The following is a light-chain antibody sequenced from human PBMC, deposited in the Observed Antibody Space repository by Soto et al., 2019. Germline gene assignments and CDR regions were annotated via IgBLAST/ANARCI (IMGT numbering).Light chain of an antibody. J-gene: IGKJ1*01. Sequence: ELVMTQAPATLYVSPGEGATLSCRTSQSVSSDLAWYQRKPGQAPRLLFSGASARAAGISARFSGSGSGTEFTLTISSLQSEDFAIYYCQQYNSWPPTFGPGTKV. V-gene: IGKV3-15*01. CDR3: QQYNSWPPT. CDR2: GAS. CDR1: QSVSSD.